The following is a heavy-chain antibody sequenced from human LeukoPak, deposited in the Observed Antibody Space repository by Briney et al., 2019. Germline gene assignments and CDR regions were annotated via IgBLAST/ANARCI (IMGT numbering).Heavy chain of an antibody. D-gene: IGHD5-18*01. CDR2: ISWNSGSI. CDR1: GFTFSSYA. V-gene: IGHV3-9*01. Sequence: GGSLRLSCAASGFTFSSYAMSWVRQAPGKGLEWVSGISWNSGSIGYADSVKGRFTISRDNAKNSLYLQMNSLRAEDTALYYCAKDSEDTAMGLFDYWGQGTLVTVSS. CDR3: AKDSEDTAMGLFDY. J-gene: IGHJ4*02.